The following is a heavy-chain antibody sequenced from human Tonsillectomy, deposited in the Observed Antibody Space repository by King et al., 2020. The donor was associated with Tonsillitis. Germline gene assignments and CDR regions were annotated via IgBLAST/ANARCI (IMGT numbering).Heavy chain of an antibody. J-gene: IGHJ4*02. CDR2: IYPGDSDA. Sequence: VQLVESGAEVKKPGESLKISCKGSGYTFSSYWIAWVRQMPGKGLEWMWIIYPGDSDATYSPSFQGQVTISADKSVSTAYLQWSSLKASDTAMYYCARQPLFTTAHDDRGQGTLVTVAS. D-gene: IGHD3-22*01. CDR1: GYTFSSYW. CDR3: ARQPLFTTAHDD. V-gene: IGHV5-51*01.